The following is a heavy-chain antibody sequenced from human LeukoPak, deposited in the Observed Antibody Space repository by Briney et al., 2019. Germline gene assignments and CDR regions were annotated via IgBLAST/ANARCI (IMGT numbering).Heavy chain of an antibody. CDR3: ASISSGSYYNTFDI. CDR2: INHSGST. CDR1: GGSFSGYY. D-gene: IGHD3-10*01. Sequence: SETLSLTCAVYGGSFSGYYWSWIRQPPGKGLEWIGEINHSGSTNYNPSLKGRVTISVDTSKNQFSLKLSSVTAADTAVYYCASISSGSYYNTFDIWGQGTMVTVSS. V-gene: IGHV4-34*01. J-gene: IGHJ3*02.